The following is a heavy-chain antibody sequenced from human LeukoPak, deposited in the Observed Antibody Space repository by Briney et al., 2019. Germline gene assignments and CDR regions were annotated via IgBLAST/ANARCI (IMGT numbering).Heavy chain of an antibody. D-gene: IGHD4-17*01. J-gene: IGHJ5*02. CDR1: GYTLTELS. CDR3: ATVPGGAVTTMEWFDP. V-gene: IGHV1-24*01. CDR2: FDPEDGET. Sequence: ASVKVSCKVSGYTLTELSMHWVRQAPGKGLEWMGGFDPEDGETIYAQKFQGRVTMTEDTSTDTAYMELSSLRSEDTAVYYCATVPGGAVTTMEWFDPWGQGTLVTVSS.